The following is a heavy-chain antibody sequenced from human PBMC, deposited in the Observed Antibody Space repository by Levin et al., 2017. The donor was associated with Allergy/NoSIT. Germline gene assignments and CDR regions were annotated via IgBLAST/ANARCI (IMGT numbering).Heavy chain of an antibody. CDR3: AKYLSAVPAANYYYGMDV. CDR1: GFTFRNFA. Sequence: GESLKISCAASGFTFRNFAMSWVRQAPGKGLEWVSGISDSGGSMYNAESVKGRFTISRDNSKSTLYLQMKSLRAEDTAVYYCAKYLSAVPAANYYYGMDVWGQGTTVTVSS. D-gene: IGHD2-2*01. V-gene: IGHV3-23*01. J-gene: IGHJ6*02. CDR2: ISDSGGSM.